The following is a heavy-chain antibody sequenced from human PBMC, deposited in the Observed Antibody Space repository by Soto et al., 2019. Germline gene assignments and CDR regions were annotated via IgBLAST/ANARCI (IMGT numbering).Heavy chain of an antibody. D-gene: IGHD3-3*01. CDR1: GFTFSSYA. Sequence: EVQLLESGGGLVQPGGSLRLSCAASGFTFSSYAMSWVRQAPGKGLEWVSAISGSGGSTYYADSVKGRFTISRDNSKNTLYLQMNSLRAEDTAVYYCAKGSRTPGRYYDFWSGSRFDHWGQGTLVTVSS. V-gene: IGHV3-23*01. CDR2: ISGSGGST. J-gene: IGHJ5*02. CDR3: AKGSRTPGRYYDFWSGSRFDH.